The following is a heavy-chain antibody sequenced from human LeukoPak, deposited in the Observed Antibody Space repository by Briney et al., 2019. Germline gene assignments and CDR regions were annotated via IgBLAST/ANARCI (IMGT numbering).Heavy chain of an antibody. J-gene: IGHJ4*02. D-gene: IGHD5-18*01. CDR2: ISSSSSTI. V-gene: IGHV3-48*01. Sequence: GGSLRLSCAASGFTFNSYAMSWVRQAPGKGLEWVSCISSSSSTIYYADSVKGRFTISRDNAKNSLYLQMNSLRAEDTAVYYCARASGYSYGYDYWGQGTLVTVSS. CDR3: ARASGYSYGYDY. CDR1: GFTFNSYA.